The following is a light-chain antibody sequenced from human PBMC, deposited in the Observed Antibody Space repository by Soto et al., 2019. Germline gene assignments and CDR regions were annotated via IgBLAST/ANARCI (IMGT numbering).Light chain of an antibody. CDR3: SSYTSSSTYV. CDR1: SSDVGGYNY. V-gene: IGLV2-14*01. J-gene: IGLJ1*01. Sequence: QSALTQPASVSGSPGQSITISCTGTSSDVGGYNYVSRYQQHPGKAPKLMIYDVSNRPSGVSNRFSGSKSGNTASLTISGLQAEDEADYSCSSYTSSSTYVFGTGTKLTVL. CDR2: DVS.